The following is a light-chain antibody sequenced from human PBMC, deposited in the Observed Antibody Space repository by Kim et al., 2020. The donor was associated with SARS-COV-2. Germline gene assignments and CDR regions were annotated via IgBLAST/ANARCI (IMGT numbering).Light chain of an antibody. V-gene: IGKV3-15*01. CDR2: GAS. CDR3: QQYNNWPVT. CDR1: QSVNSN. Sequence: EIVMTQSPATLSVSPGERATLSCRASQSVNSNLAWYQQKPGQAPRLLIYGASTRATDIPDRFSGSGSGTEFTLTISSLQSEDFAVYYCQQYNNWPVTFGQGTKVDIK. J-gene: IGKJ1*01.